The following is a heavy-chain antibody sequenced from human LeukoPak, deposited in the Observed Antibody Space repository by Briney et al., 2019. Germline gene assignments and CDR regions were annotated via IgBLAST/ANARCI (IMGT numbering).Heavy chain of an antibody. D-gene: IGHD2-8*01. V-gene: IGHV4-34*01. J-gene: IGHJ3*02. CDR3: ARVGVTFDAFDI. Sequence: SETLSLTCAVYGGSLSGYYWSWIRQPPQKGLEWIGEINHSGSTNYNPSLKSRVTISADTSKNQFSLKLSSVTAADTAVYYCARVGVTFDAFDIWGQGTMVTVSS. CDR2: INHSGST. CDR1: GGSLSGYY.